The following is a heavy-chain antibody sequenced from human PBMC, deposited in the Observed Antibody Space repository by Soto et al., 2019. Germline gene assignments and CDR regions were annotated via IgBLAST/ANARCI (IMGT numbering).Heavy chain of an antibody. Sequence: QITLKESGPTLVKPTQTLTLTCTFSGFSLSTSGVGVGWIRQPPGKALEWLALTYWDDDKRYSPSLKSRLTLTKDPSKNQVVLTMTNMDPVDTATYYCAHRQRTVYFDYWGQGTLVTVSS. CDR3: AHRQRTVYFDY. J-gene: IGHJ4*02. D-gene: IGHD4-17*01. V-gene: IGHV2-5*02. CDR1: GFSLSTSGVG. CDR2: TYWDDDK.